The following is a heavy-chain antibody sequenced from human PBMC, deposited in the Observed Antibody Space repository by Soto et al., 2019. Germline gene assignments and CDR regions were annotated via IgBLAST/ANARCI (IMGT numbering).Heavy chain of an antibody. Sequence: VGPLRLSCAASGFTFSSYGMHWVRQAPGKGLEWVTVISSDGTNKYYADSVKGRFTISRDNSKNTLYLQVNSLRAEDTAVYYCAKLRSSTWTQYAFDIWGHGTMVTVSS. J-gene: IGHJ3*02. D-gene: IGHD6-13*01. CDR2: ISSDGTNK. CDR3: AKLRSSTWTQYAFDI. V-gene: IGHV3-30*18. CDR1: GFTFSSYG.